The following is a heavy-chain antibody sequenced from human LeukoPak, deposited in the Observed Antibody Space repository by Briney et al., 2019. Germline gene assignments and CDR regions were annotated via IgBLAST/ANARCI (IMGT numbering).Heavy chain of an antibody. V-gene: IGHV1-46*01. Sequence: ASVKASCKASGYTFTSYYMHWVRQAPGQGLEWMGIINPSGGSTSYAQKFQGRVTMTRDMSTSTVYMELSSLRSEDTAVYYCARGKRYSSSWYPWGQYYYYMDVWGKGTTVTVSS. D-gene: IGHD6-13*01. CDR3: ARGKRYSSSWYPWGQYYYYMDV. J-gene: IGHJ6*03. CDR2: INPSGGST. CDR1: GYTFTSYY.